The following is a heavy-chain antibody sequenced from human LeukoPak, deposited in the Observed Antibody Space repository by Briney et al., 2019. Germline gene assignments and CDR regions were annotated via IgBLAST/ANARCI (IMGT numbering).Heavy chain of an antibody. Sequence: GGSLRLSCAASGFTFSSYSMNWVRQAPGKGLEWVSYITSSSNTIYYADSVKGRFTISRDNAKTSLYLQMNSLRAEDTAVYYCARDGGHCSSTSCYINYWGREPWSPSPQ. D-gene: IGHD2-2*02. CDR2: ITSSSNTI. J-gene: IGHJ4*02. CDR3: ARDGGHCSSTSCYINY. V-gene: IGHV3-48*04. CDR1: GFTFSSYS.